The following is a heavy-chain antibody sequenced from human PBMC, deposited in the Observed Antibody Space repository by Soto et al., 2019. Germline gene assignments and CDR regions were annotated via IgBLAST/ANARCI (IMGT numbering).Heavy chain of an antibody. D-gene: IGHD3-22*01. CDR2: ISSSSSTI. V-gene: IGHV3-48*02. CDR1: GFTFSSYS. J-gene: IGHJ3*02. CDR3: ARGDYYDTSGPFSDAFDI. Sequence: PGGSLRLSCAASGFTFSSYSMNWVRQAPGKGLEWVSYISSSSSTIYYADSVKGRFTISRDNAKNSLYLQMNSLRDEDTAVYYCARGDYYDTSGPFSDAFDIWGKGTMVTVSS.